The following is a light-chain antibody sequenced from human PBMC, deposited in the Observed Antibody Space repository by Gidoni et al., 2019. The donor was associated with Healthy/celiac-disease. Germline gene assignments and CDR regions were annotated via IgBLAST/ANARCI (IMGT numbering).Light chain of an antibody. Sequence: SALTQPASVSGSPGQSITISCTGTSSDVGGYNYVSWYQQHPGKAPKLMIYEVSNRPSGVPDRFSGSKSGNTASLTISGLQAEDEADYYCSSYTSSSTRVVFGGGTKLTVL. V-gene: IGLV2-14*01. J-gene: IGLJ2*01. CDR3: SSYTSSSTRVV. CDR2: EVS. CDR1: SSDVGGYNY.